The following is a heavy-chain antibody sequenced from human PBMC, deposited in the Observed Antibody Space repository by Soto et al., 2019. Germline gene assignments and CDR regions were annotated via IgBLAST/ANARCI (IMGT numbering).Heavy chain of an antibody. CDR2: ISGRGDST. CDR1: GFTFNKHA. J-gene: IGHJ4*02. V-gene: IGHV3-23*01. Sequence: GGSLRLSCAASGFTFNKHAMNWVRQAPGKGLEWVSAISGRGDSTYFADSVKGRFTISRDNSKNTLYLQMNSLRAEDTAVYYCAKAGPSSGYYYASDYWGQGTLVTVSS. CDR3: AKAGPSSGYYYASDY. D-gene: IGHD3-22*01.